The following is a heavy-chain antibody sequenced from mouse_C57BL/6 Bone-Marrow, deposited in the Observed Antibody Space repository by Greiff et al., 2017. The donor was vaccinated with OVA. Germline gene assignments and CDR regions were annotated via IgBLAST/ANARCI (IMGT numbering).Heavy chain of an antibody. CDR3: ARCSSVVATERMDY. CDR2: IRNKANGYTT. Sequence: DVKLVESGGGFVQPGGSLSLSCAASGFTFTDYYMSWVRQPPGKALEWLGFIRNKANGYTTEYSASVKGRFTISRDNSQSILYLQMNALRAEDSATYYCARCSSVVATERMDYWGQGTSVTVSS. CDR1: GFTFTDYY. D-gene: IGHD1-1*01. J-gene: IGHJ4*01. V-gene: IGHV7-3*01.